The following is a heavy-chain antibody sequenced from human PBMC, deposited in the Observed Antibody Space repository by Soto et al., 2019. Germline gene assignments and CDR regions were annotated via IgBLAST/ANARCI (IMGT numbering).Heavy chain of an antibody. CDR3: ARDRRVRVRASVWGVGGYYYYYGMDV. J-gene: IGHJ6*02. CDR2: IWYDGSNK. Sequence: QVQLVESGGGVVQPGRSLRLSCAASGFTFSSYGMHWVRQAPGKGLEWVAVIWYDGSNKYYADSVKGRFTISRDNSKNTLYLQMNSLRAEDTAVYYCARDRRVRVRASVWGVGGYYYYYGMDVWGQGTTVTVSS. CDR1: GFTFSSYG. D-gene: IGHD3-16*01. V-gene: IGHV3-33*01.